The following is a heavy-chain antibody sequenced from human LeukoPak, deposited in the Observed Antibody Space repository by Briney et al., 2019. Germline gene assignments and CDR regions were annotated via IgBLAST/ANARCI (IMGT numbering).Heavy chain of an antibody. V-gene: IGHV4-34*01. D-gene: IGHD3-22*01. CDR1: GGSFSGYY. J-gene: IGHJ5*02. CDR3: ARFCNHYDSSGYYYGFDP. Sequence: SETLSLTCAVYGGSFSGYYWSWIRQPPGKGLEWIGEINHSGSTNYNPSLKSRVTISVDTSKNQFSLKLSSVTAADTAVYYCARFCNHYDSSGYYYGFDPWGQGTLVTVSS. CDR2: INHSGST.